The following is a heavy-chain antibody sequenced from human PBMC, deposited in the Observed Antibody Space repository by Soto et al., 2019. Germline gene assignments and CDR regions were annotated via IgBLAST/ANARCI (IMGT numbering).Heavy chain of an antibody. CDR2: ISYYGTNE. Sequence: QVQLVESGGGVFQPGRSLSLSCEASGFTFSGFGMHWVRQAQGKGLEWVAVISYYGTNEYYEDSVKGRFTISRDNSKNTLYLQMNSLRIEDTAVYFCAKEDPSGRYSLDYWGQGSQVTVSS. CDR1: GFTFSGFG. V-gene: IGHV3-30*18. J-gene: IGHJ4*02. CDR3: AKEDPSGRYSLDY. D-gene: IGHD1-26*01.